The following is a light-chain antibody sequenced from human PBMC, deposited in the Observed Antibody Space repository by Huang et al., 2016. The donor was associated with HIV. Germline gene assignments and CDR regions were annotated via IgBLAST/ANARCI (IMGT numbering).Light chain of an antibody. Sequence: DIVMTQSPDSLAVSLGERATINCKSSQRGLYSSNNKNYLAWYQQKPGQPPKLLIYCAATRESGVPDRFSGSGSGTDFTLTISSLQAEDVAVYYCQQYYSTLTFGGGTKVEIK. V-gene: IGKV4-1*01. J-gene: IGKJ4*01. CDR3: QQYYSTLT. CDR2: CAA. CDR1: QRGLYSSNNKNY.